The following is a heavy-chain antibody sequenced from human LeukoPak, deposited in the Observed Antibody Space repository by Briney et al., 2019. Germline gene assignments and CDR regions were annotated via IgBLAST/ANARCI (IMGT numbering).Heavy chain of an antibody. CDR1: GYSISSGYY. Sequence: NPSETLSLTCTVSGYSISSGYYWGWIRQPPGKGLEWIGSIYHSGSTYYNPSLKSRVTISVDTSKNQFSLKLSSVTAADTAVYYCARGIAAAGTSYYYYYYMDVWGKGTTVTVSS. D-gene: IGHD6-13*01. CDR3: ARGIAAAGTSYYYYYYMDV. J-gene: IGHJ6*03. CDR2: IYHSGST. V-gene: IGHV4-38-2*02.